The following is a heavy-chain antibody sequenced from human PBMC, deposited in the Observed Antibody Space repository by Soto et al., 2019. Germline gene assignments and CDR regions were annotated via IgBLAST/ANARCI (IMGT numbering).Heavy chain of an antibody. CDR3: ARIPRYSFPTSDDLDS. J-gene: IGHJ4*02. V-gene: IGHV1-69*15. CDR1: GGTFYTYT. CDR2: ITPIYPTT. D-gene: IGHD5-18*01. Sequence: QVQLVQSGAELRKPGSSVQVSCKASGGTFYTYTFSWVRQAPGQGLEWMGSITPIYPTTNYAERFQGRLTIPADGSTRKAYMDLTSLTSEDTAVYYCARIPRYSFPTSDDLDSWGQGTLVTVSS.